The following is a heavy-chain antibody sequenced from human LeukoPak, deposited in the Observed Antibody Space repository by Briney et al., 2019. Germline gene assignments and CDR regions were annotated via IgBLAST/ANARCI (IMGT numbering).Heavy chain of an antibody. CDR2: INHDGSEI. J-gene: IGHJ4*02. V-gene: IGHV3-7*05. CDR1: EFTFTSYW. Sequence: PGGSLRLSCAASEFTFTSYWMSWVRQAPGKGLEWLANINHDGSEIYYVDSVKGRFTISRDNAKNSLFLQMNSLRVEDTAVYYCARARSFDDWGQGTLVTVSS. CDR3: ARARSFDD.